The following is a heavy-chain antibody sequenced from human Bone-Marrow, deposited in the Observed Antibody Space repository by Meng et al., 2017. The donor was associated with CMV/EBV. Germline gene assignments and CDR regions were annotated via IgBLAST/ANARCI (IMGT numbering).Heavy chain of an antibody. Sequence: ASVKVSCKASGYTFTGYYMHWVRQAPGQGLEWMGWINPNSGGTNYAQKFQGRVTMTRDTSISTAYMELSRLRSDDTAVYYYARVESGYEHFDYWGQGTLVTVSS. V-gene: IGHV1-2*02. J-gene: IGHJ4*02. CDR3: ARVESGYEHFDY. CDR2: INPNSGGT. CDR1: GYTFTGYY. D-gene: IGHD5-12*01.